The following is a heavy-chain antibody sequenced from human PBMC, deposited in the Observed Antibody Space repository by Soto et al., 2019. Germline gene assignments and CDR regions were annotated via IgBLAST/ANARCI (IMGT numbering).Heavy chain of an antibody. CDR1: GFTFRTYS. V-gene: IGHV3-23*01. D-gene: IGHD6-25*01. CDR2: VSSGGDIT. CDR3: VKGAVSSGKFDS. J-gene: IGHJ4*02. Sequence: PGGSLRLSCAASGFTFRTYSMSWVRQAPGKGLEWVSVVSSGGDITHYADSVKGRFSVSRDNSKDMVYLQMSSLGAEDTAVYYCVKGAVSSGKFDSWGQGTLVTVSS.